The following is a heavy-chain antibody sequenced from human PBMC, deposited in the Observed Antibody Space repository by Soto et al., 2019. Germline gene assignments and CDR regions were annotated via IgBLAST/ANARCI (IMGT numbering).Heavy chain of an antibody. CDR2: IIPIIGTA. Sequence: SVKVSCKASGGTFSSYAISWVRQAPGQGLEWMGGIIPIIGTANYAQKFQGRVTITADESTSTAYMELSSLRSEDTAVYYCARGTGWAAAGTHFDYWGQGTLVTVSS. V-gene: IGHV1-69*13. CDR1: GGTFSSYA. CDR3: ARGTGWAAAGTHFDY. J-gene: IGHJ4*02. D-gene: IGHD6-13*01.